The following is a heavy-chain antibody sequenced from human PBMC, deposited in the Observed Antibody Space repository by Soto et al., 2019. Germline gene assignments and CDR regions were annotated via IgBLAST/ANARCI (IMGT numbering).Heavy chain of an antibody. V-gene: IGHV3-21*01. J-gene: IGHJ3*02. CDR3: ARDRVYGDYHDAFDI. CDR1: GFTFSSYS. CDR2: ISSSSSYI. Sequence: PGGSLRLSCAASGFTFSSYSMNWVRQAPGKGLEWVSSISSSSSYIYYADSVKGRFTISRDNAKNSLYLQMNSLRAEDTAVYYCARDRVYGDYHDAFDIWGQGTMATVSS. D-gene: IGHD4-17*01.